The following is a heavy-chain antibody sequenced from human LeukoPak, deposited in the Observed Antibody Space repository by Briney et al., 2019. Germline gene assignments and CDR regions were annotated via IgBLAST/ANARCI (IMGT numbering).Heavy chain of an antibody. CDR3: ARHYGSGSYYVFDY. J-gene: IGHJ4*02. CDR2: INHSGST. CDR1: GGSISIYY. D-gene: IGHD3-10*01. Sequence: SETLSLTCTVSGGSISIYYWNWIRQPPGKGLEWIGEINHSGSTNYNPSLKSRVTISVDTSKNQFSLKLSSVTAADTAVYYCARHYGSGSYYVFDYWGQGTLVTVSS. V-gene: IGHV4-34*01.